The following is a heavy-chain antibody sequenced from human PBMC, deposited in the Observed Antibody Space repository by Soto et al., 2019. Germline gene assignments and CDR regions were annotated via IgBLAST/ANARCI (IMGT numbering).Heavy chain of an antibody. Sequence: QVQLVESGGGVVQPGRSLRLSCAASGFTFSSYAMHWVRQAPGKGLEWVAVISYDGSNKYYADSVKGRFTISRDNSKNTLYLQMNSLRAEDTAVYYCARSSGYYYLVGQEAFDIWGQGTMVTVSS. CDR2: ISYDGSNK. V-gene: IGHV3-30-3*01. D-gene: IGHD3-22*01. CDR1: GFTFSSYA. CDR3: ARSSGYYYLVGQEAFDI. J-gene: IGHJ3*02.